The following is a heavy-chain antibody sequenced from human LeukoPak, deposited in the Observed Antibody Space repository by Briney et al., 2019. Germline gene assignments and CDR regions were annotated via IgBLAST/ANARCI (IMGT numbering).Heavy chain of an antibody. V-gene: IGHV1-69*13. D-gene: IGHD3-16*01. CDR1: GGTFSSYA. CDR3: ARGLRAAYFDY. CDR2: IIPIFGTA. Sequence: AASVKVSCKASGGTFSSYAISWVRQAPGQGLGWMGGIIPIFGTANYAQKFQGRVTITADESTSTAYMELSSLRSEDTAVYYCARGLRAAYFDYWGQGTLVTVSS. J-gene: IGHJ4*02.